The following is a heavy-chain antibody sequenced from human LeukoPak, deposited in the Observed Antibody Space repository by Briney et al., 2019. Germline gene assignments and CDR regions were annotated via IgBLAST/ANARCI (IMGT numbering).Heavy chain of an antibody. CDR1: GYSISSGYY. V-gene: IGHV4-38-2*02. D-gene: IGHD2-2*01. CDR2: SYHSGST. Sequence: SETLSLTCTVSGYSISSGYYWGWIRPPPGKGLEWIGSSYHSGSTYYNPSLKSRVTISVDTSKTQFSLKLSSVTAADTAVYYCAWGRGVCSSTSCYAPFDYWGQGTLVTVSS. CDR3: AWGRGVCSSTSCYAPFDY. J-gene: IGHJ4*02.